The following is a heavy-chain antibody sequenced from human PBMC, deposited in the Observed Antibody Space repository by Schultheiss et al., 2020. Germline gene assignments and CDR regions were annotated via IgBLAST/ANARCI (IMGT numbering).Heavy chain of an antibody. CDR1: GGTFSSYA. D-gene: IGHD6-13*01. J-gene: IGHJ4*02. V-gene: IGHV1-2*02. CDR3: ARSYRYSSSWSVGFDY. CDR2: INPNSGGT. Sequence: RGSLRLSCKASGGTFSSYAISWVRQAPGQGLEWMGWINPNSGGTNYAQKFQGRVTMTRDTSISTAYMELSRLRSDDTAVYYCARSYRYSSSWSVGFDYWGQGTLVTVSS.